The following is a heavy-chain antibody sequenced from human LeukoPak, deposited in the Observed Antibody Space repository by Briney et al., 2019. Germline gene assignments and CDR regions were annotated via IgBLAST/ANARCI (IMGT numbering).Heavy chain of an antibody. CDR1: GYTFTSYD. CDR3: ARWRLAPNYYYYYYMDV. Sequence: ASVKVSCKASGYTFTSYDINWVRQATGQGLGWMGWMNPNSGNTGYAQKFQGRVTMTRNTSLSTAYMELSSLRSEDTAVYYCARWRLAPNYYYYYYMDVWGKGTTVTVSS. D-gene: IGHD2-21*02. J-gene: IGHJ6*03. V-gene: IGHV1-8*01. CDR2: MNPNSGNT.